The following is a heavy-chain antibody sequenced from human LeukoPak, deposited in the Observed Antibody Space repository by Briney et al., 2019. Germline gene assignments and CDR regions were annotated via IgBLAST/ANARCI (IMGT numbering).Heavy chain of an antibody. Sequence: GGSLRLSCAASRFTFSYYYMSWVSQAPGKGLEWVANIKQDGREKYYVDSVKGRFTISRDNAENSLFLQMNSLRAEDTAVYYCARDRGVTAAGRTYYFDYWGQGALVAVSS. CDR1: RFTFSYYY. J-gene: IGHJ4*02. CDR2: IKQDGREK. D-gene: IGHD6-13*01. V-gene: IGHV3-7*05. CDR3: ARDRGVTAAGRTYYFDY.